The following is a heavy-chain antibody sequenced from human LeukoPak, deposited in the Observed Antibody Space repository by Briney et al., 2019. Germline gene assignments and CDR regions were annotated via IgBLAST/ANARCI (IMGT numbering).Heavy chain of an antibody. CDR2: IHYSGSS. CDR3: ARGRRTAVVTDFDY. D-gene: IGHD2-21*02. J-gene: IGHJ4*02. V-gene: IGHV4-59*01. CDR1: GGSISSYY. Sequence: PSETLSLTCTVSGGSISSYYWTWIRQPPWKGLEWIGYIHYSGSSRSHPSLNSRVTMSVDTSKSQFSLKLTSVTAADTAVYYCARGRRTAVVTDFDYWGQGILVTVSS.